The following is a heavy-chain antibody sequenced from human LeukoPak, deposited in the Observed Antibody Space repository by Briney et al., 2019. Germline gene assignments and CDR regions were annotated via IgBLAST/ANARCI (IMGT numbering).Heavy chain of an antibody. V-gene: IGHV4-39*01. CDR2: IYYSGST. CDR1: GGSISSSSYY. D-gene: IGHD2-2*01. Sequence: SETLSLTXTVSGGSISSSSYYWGWIRQPPGKGLEWIGSIYYSGSTYYNPSLKSRVTISVDTSKNQFSLKLSSVTAADTAVYYCARRGVVPAAYPDYWGQGTLVTVSS. J-gene: IGHJ4*02. CDR3: ARRGVVPAAYPDY.